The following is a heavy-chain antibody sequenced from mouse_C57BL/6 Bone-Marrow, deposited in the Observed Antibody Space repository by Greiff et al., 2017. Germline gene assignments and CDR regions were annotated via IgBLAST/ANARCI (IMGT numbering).Heavy chain of an antibody. CDR1: GFSLTSYG. J-gene: IGHJ3*01. CDR2: IWSGGST. CDR3: ARGRGWFAY. Sequence: QVQLQQSGPGLVQPSQSLSITCTVSGFSLTSYGVHWVRQSPGKGLEWLGVIWSGGSTDYNAAFISRLSISKDNSKSQVFFKMNSLQADDTAIYYCARGRGWFAYWGQGTLVTVSA. V-gene: IGHV2-2*01.